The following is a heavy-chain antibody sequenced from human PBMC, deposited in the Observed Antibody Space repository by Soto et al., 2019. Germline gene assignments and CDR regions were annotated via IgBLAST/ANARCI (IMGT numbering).Heavy chain of an antibody. CDR1: GGSISSGDNY. D-gene: IGHD3-16*02. CDR2: IHSSGST. V-gene: IGHV4-30-4*01. Sequence: QVQLQESGPGLVKPSQTLSLTCSISGGSISSGDNYWSWIRHPPGKGLEGIGYIHSSGSTFYNPSLKSRVTISIDTSKNQFSLKLSSVTAADTAVYSCARGTYFDSAWGTYRVGSSGCFDYWGQGTLVSVSS. CDR3: ARGTYFDSAWGTYRVGSSGCFDY. J-gene: IGHJ4*02.